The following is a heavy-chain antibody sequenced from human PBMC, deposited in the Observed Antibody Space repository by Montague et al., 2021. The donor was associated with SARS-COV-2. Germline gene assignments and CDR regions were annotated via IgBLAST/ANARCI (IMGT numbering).Heavy chain of an antibody. CDR1: GGSISSFY. J-gene: IGHJ4*02. D-gene: IGHD2-15*01. CDR3: ARHYSATLPAVY. V-gene: IGHV4-59*08. Sequence: SETLSLTCTVSGGSISSFYWSWFRQPPGKGLEWIGYISYSGSTNYNPSLTSRATMSVDTSKNQFSLKVNSVTAADTAVYYCARHYSATLPAVYWGQGTLVTVSS. CDR2: ISYSGST.